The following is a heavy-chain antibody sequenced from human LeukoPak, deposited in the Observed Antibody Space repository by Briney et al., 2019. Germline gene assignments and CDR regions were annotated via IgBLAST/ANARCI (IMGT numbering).Heavy chain of an antibody. V-gene: IGHV4-59*01. J-gene: IGHJ6*02. Sequence: ETLSLTCSVSGGSISSYYWSWIRQPPGKGLEWIGYIYYSGSTNYNPSLKSRVTISVDTSKNQFSLKLCSVTAAATAVYYCAGGVVILSDVWGQGTTVTVSS. CDR3: AGGVVILSDV. CDR1: GGSISSYY. CDR2: IYYSGST. D-gene: IGHD3-3*01.